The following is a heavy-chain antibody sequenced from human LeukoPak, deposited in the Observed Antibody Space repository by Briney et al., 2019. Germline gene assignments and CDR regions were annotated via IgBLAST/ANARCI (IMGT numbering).Heavy chain of an antibody. D-gene: IGHD6-13*01. V-gene: IGHV3-23*01. CDR1: GFTFSSYG. CDR3: AKGPIAAAGPKYFQH. J-gene: IGHJ1*01. CDR2: ISGSGGGT. Sequence: GGSLRLSCAASGFTFSSYGMSWVRQAPGKGLEWVSAISGSGGGTYYADSVKGRFTISRDNSKNTLYLQMNSLRAEDTAVYYCAKGPIAAAGPKYFQHWGQGTLVTVSS.